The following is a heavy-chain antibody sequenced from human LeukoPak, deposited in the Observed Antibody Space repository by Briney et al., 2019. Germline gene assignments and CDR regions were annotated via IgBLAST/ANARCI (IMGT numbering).Heavy chain of an antibody. CDR3: ARPYYYDSSGYLPFDY. Sequence: GSVKVSCKASGYTFTSYAMNWWRQAPGQGLEWMGWINTNTGNPTYAQGFTGRFVFSLDTSVSTAYLQISSLKAEDTAVYYCARPYYYDSSGYLPFDYWGQGTLVTVSS. CDR2: INTNTGNP. D-gene: IGHD3-22*01. CDR1: GYTFTSYA. V-gene: IGHV7-4-1*02. J-gene: IGHJ4*02.